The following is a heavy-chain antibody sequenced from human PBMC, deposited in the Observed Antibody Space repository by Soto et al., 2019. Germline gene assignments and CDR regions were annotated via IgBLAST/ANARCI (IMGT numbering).Heavy chain of an antibody. CDR3: ARPRYDSSGTPFDY. J-gene: IGHJ4*02. D-gene: IGHD3-22*01. V-gene: IGHV3-74*01. CDR1: GFTFSSYW. Sequence: EVQLVESGGGLVQPGGSLRLSCAASGFTFSSYWMHWVRQVPGKGLVWVSRINSDGSTTSYADSVKGRFTISRDNATNTLYLQMNSLRAEDTAVYYCARPRYDSSGTPFDYWGPGTLVTVSS. CDR2: INSDGSTT.